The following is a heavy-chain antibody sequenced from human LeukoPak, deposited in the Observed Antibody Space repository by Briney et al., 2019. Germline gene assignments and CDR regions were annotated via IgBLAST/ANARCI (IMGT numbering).Heavy chain of an antibody. J-gene: IGHJ6*04. CDR3: AELGITMIGGV. D-gene: IGHD3-10*02. CDR1: GLTVSSNC. CDR2: IYSGGDT. Sequence: GGSLRLSCAASGLTVSSNCMSWVRQAPGKGLEWVSFIYSGGDTYYADSVKGRFTISRDNSKNTLYLQMNSLRAEDTAVYYCAELGITMIGGVWGKGTTVTISS. V-gene: IGHV3-53*01.